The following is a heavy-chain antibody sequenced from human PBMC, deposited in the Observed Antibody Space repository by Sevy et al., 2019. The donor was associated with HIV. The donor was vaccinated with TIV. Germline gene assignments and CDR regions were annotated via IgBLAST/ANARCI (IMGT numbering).Heavy chain of an antibody. CDR2: ISYDGSNK. V-gene: IGHV3-30-3*01. D-gene: IGHD6-13*01. CDR3: ARDSSSWYEWLTGTTFRFDP. J-gene: IGHJ5*02. CDR1: GFTFSSYA. Sequence: GGSLRLSCAASGFTFSSYAMHWVRQAPGKGLEWVAVISYDGSNKYYADSVKGRFTISRDNSKNTLYLQMNSLRAGETAVYYCARDSSSWYEWLTGTTFRFDPWGQGTLVTVSS.